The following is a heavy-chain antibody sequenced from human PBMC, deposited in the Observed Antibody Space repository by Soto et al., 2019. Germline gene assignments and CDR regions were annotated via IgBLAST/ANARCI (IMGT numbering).Heavy chain of an antibody. CDR2: ISTYSGDT. V-gene: IGHV1-18*01. J-gene: IGHJ5*02. Sequence: ASVKVSCKASGYTFFTHDISWVRQAPGQGLEWMGWISTYSGDTKYAQKFQGRVTMTTDTSTTTAYLELRSLRSDDTAVYYCARHHGPTTSENWFDPWGQGXLVTVYS. CDR3: ARHHGPTTSENWFDP. CDR1: GYTFFTHD. D-gene: IGHD5-12*01.